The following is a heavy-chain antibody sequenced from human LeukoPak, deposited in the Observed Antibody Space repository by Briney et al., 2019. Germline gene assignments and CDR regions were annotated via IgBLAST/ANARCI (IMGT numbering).Heavy chain of an antibody. CDR3: ARVDTAMERSFQH. D-gene: IGHD5-18*01. CDR1: GGTFSSYG. V-gene: IGHV1-18*01. J-gene: IGHJ1*01. Sequence: GASVKVSCKASGGTFSSYGISWVRQAPGQGLEWMGWISAYNGNTNYAQKLQGRVTMTTDTSTSTAYMELRSLRSDDTAVYYCARVDTAMERSFQHWGQGTLVTVSS. CDR2: ISAYNGNT.